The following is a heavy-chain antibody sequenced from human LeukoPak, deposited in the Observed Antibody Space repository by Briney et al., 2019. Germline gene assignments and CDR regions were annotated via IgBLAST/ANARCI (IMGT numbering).Heavy chain of an antibody. Sequence: PGGSLRLSCSALGLTLSDHYMDWVRLAPGKGLEWVGRIRNKANSYTTEYAASVKGRFTISRDDSKSSLYLQMNSLKTEDTAVYYCATNVDSSADWGQGTLVTVSS. CDR1: GLTLSDHY. V-gene: IGHV3-72*01. CDR3: ATNVDSSAD. D-gene: IGHD6-6*01. J-gene: IGHJ4*02. CDR2: IRNKANSYTT.